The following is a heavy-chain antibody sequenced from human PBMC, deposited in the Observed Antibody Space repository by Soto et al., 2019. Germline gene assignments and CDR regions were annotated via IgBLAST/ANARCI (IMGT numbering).Heavy chain of an antibody. D-gene: IGHD6-19*01. V-gene: IGHV1-69*13. Sequence: SVKVSCKASGGTFSSYAISWVRQAPGQGLEWMGGIIPIFGTANYAQKFQGRVTITADESTSTAYMELSSLRSEDTAVYYCAREAVAGYYFDYWGQGTLVTVSS. J-gene: IGHJ4*02. CDR1: GGTFSSYA. CDR3: AREAVAGYYFDY. CDR2: IIPIFGTA.